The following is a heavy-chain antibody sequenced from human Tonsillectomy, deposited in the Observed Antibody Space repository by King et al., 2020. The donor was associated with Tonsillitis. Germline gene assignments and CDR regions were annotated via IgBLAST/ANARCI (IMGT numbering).Heavy chain of an antibody. D-gene: IGHD3-3*01. CDR2: MYSGST. CDR3: ARDLYDFGRGYFYGMDV. J-gene: IGHJ6*02. V-gene: IGHV4-59*01. CDR1: GGSISSYY. Sequence: VQLQESGPGLVKPSETLSLTCSVSGGSISSYYWSWLRQPPGKGLEWIGYMYSGSTNYNPSLKSRVTISVDTSKNQFSLKLSSVTAADTAVYYCARDLYDFGRGYFYGMDVWGQGTAVTVSS.